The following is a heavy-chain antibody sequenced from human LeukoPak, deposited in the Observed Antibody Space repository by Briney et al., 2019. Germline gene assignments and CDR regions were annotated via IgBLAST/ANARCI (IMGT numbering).Heavy chain of an antibody. V-gene: IGHV3-30*04. Sequence: GGSLRLSCAASGFTFSSYAMHWVRQAPGKGLEWVAVISYDGSNKYYADSMKGRFTISRDNSKNTLYLQMNSLRAEDTAVYYCARGQVMTYWGQGTLVTVSS. CDR1: GFTFSSYA. J-gene: IGHJ4*02. D-gene: IGHD2-21*02. CDR2: ISYDGSNK. CDR3: ARGQVMTY.